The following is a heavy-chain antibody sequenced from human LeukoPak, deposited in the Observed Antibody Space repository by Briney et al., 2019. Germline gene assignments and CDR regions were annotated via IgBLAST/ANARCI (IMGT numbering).Heavy chain of an antibody. CDR1: GYSINSYY. D-gene: IGHD3-22*01. Sequence: SETLSLTCTVSGYSINSYYWGFIRQSPGKGLEWIASIYHSGSTYYNPSLKSRVTISLDMSKNQFSLRLRSVTAADTAVYYCAGKYYYDTSGYFYVDYWGQGTLVTVSS. J-gene: IGHJ4*02. V-gene: IGHV4-38-2*02. CDR2: IYHSGST. CDR3: AGKYYYDTSGYFYVDY.